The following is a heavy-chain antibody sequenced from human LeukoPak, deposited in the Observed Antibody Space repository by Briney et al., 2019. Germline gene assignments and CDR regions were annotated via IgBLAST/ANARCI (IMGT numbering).Heavy chain of an antibody. Sequence: SETLSLTCTVSGGSISSYYWSWIRQPPGKGLEWIGEINHSGSTNYNPSLKSRVTISVDTSKNQFSLKLSSVTAADTAVYYCARLVIYYDSSGYSRYYYYGMDVWGQGTTVTVSS. V-gene: IGHV4-34*01. CDR3: ARLVIYYDSSGYSRYYYYGMDV. CDR1: GGSISSYY. J-gene: IGHJ6*02. CDR2: INHSGST. D-gene: IGHD3-22*01.